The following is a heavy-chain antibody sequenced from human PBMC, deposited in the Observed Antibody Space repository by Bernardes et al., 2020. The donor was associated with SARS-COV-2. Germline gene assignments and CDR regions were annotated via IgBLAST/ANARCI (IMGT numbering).Heavy chain of an antibody. CDR3: AKDYMEGGATQLFDY. D-gene: IGHD1-1*01. V-gene: IGHV3-23*01. Sequence: LRLSCAASGFTFHNYAMSWVRQVRGRGLEWVSGINAVGGTYYADSVKGRFTISTDSSKQMLFLQMNSLRVEDTAIYYCAKDYMEGGATQLFDYWGQGTLVTVSS. J-gene: IGHJ4*02. CDR2: INAVGGT. CDR1: GFTFHNYA.